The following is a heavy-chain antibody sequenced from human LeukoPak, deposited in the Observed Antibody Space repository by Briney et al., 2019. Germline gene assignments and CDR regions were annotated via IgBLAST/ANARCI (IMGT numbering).Heavy chain of an antibody. D-gene: IGHD3-22*01. J-gene: IGHJ5*02. Sequence: PSETLSLTCTVSGGSITNRTDHWAWIRQPPGKGLEWIGSIYHSGRTYYNPSLKSRVTISVYTSKRQFSLKLSSVTAADTSVYYCARHTGPDTMMVVVSPVGWFDPWGQGTQVTVSS. CDR1: GGSITNRTDH. CDR3: ARHTGPDTMMVVVSPVGWFDP. CDR2: IYHSGRT. V-gene: IGHV4-39*01.